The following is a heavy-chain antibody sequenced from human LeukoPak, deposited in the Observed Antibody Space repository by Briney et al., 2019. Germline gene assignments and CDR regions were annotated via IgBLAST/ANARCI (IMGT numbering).Heavy chain of an antibody. D-gene: IGHD2-2*01. CDR3: GSVYCSSPSCLWYNWFVP. Sequence: PGRSLRLSCAAAAFTFSSYAMQWVRQAPGKGLEWVAVISYDGSNKCYADSVKGRFTISRDNSKNTLYLQMNSLRAEDTAVYCCGSVYCSSPSCLWYNWFVPWVQGTLVTVSS. CDR2: ISYDGSNK. J-gene: IGHJ5*02. CDR1: AFTFSSYA. V-gene: IGHV3-30-3*01.